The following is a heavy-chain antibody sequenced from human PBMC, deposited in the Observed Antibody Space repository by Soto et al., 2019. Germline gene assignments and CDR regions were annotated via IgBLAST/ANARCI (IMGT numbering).Heavy chain of an antibody. CDR3: ARGMNAQDY. D-gene: IGHD6-13*01. CDR1: GFSISSGFY. J-gene: IGHJ4*02. V-gene: IGHV4-38-2*02. CDR2: IYHSGTT. Sequence: SETLSLTCNVSGFSISSGFYWGWVPQPPGKGLGWIGAIYHSGTTYVNPSLKIRVTMAIDTSKHQFSLSLASVAASDTAMYYCARGMNAQDYWGQGTLVTVSS.